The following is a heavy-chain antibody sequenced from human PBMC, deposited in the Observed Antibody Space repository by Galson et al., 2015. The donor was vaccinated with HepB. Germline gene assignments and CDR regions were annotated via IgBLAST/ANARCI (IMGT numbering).Heavy chain of an antibody. V-gene: IGHV4-31*03. CDR1: GGSISSGGYY. J-gene: IGHJ3*02. Sequence: TLSLTCTVSGGSISSGGYYWSWIRQLPGKGLEWIGYIYYSGSTYYNPSLKSRVSMSVDSSKNQFSLKLSSVTAADTAVYYCARRLRMTYAFDIWGQGTMVTVSS. D-gene: IGHD2-15*01. CDR3: ARRLRMTYAFDI. CDR2: IYYSGST.